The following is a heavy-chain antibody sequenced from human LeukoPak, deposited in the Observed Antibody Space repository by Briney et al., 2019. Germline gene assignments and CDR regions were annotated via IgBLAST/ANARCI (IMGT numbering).Heavy chain of an antibody. CDR2: ISTSGTTI. Sequence: PGGSLRHSCAASGFTFSDYYISWIRQAPGKGLEWLSYISTSGTTIYYADSVKGRFTISRDNAKNSLYLQMNSLRAEDTAVYYCARDSRGAFDIWGQGTMVTVSS. CDR3: ARDSRGAFDI. CDR1: GFTFSDYY. V-gene: IGHV3-11*01. J-gene: IGHJ3*02. D-gene: IGHD3-10*01.